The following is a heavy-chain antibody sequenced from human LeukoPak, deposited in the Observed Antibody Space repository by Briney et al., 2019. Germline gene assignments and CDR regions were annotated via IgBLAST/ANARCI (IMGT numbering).Heavy chain of an antibody. CDR2: IYYSGST. CDR1: ADSISSYY. CDR3: ARHGYDILPGLI. Sequence: SETLSLTCTVSADSISSYYGSWIRQPPGKGLEWIGHIYYSGSTNYNTSLKSRVTLPVDTSKNQSSPKLRQVTAAGTAVYYCARHGYDILPGLIWGQGTMVTVSS. J-gene: IGHJ3*02. V-gene: IGHV4-59*08. D-gene: IGHD3-9*01.